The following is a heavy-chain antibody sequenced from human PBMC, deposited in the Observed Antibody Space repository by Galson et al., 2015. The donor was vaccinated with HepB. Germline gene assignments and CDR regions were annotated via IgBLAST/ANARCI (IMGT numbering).Heavy chain of an antibody. V-gene: IGHV1-69*13. CDR3: ATVYQWVGATPRSFDY. Sequence: SVKVSCKASGGTFSRYAISWVRQAPGQGLEWMGGIIPIFGTANYAQKFQGRVTITADESTSTAYMELSSLRSEDTAVYYCATVYQWVGATPRSFDYWGQGTLVTVSS. CDR1: GGTFSRYA. D-gene: IGHD1-26*01. CDR2: IIPIFGTA. J-gene: IGHJ4*02.